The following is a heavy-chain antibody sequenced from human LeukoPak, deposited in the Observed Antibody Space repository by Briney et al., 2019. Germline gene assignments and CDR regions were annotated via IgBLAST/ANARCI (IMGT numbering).Heavy chain of an antibody. CDR2: IYHSGST. D-gene: IGHD3-9*01. J-gene: IGHJ4*02. Sequence: PSETLSLTCTVSGYSISSGYYWGWIRQPPGKGLEWIGSIYHSGSTYYNPSLKSRVTISLDTSKNQFSLKLSSVTAADTAVYYCARRLFDAFDYWGQGTLVTVSS. CDR3: ARRLFDAFDY. CDR1: GYSISSGYY. V-gene: IGHV4-38-2*02.